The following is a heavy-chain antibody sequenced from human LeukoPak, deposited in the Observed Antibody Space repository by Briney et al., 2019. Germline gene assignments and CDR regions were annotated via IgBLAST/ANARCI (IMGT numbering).Heavy chain of an antibody. CDR2: IYYSGST. D-gene: IGHD3-9*01. Sequence: SETLSLTCTVSGGSINSYYWSWIRQPPGKGLEWIGYIYYSGSTNYNPSLKSRVTISVDTSKNQFSLKLSSVTAADTAVYYCARQSSDILTGYYRGPYYYYGMDVWGQGTTVTVSS. CDR3: ARQSSDILTGYYRGPYYYYGMDV. CDR1: GGSINSYY. V-gene: IGHV4-59*01. J-gene: IGHJ6*02.